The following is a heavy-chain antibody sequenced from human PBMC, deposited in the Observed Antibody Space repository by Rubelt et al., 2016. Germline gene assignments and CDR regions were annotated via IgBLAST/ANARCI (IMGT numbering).Heavy chain of an antibody. CDR2: IYYSGST. CDR3: ARGDYDLNVDY. D-gene: IGHD4-17*01. V-gene: IGHV4-59*01. J-gene: IGHJ4*02. CDR1: GGSISSYY. Sequence: QVQLQESGPGLVKPSETLSLTCTVSGGSISSYYWSWIRQPPGKGLEWIGYIYYSGSTNYNPSLKSRVTISVDTSKNQFSLKLSSVTAADTAVYYCARGDYDLNVDYWGQGTLVTVSS.